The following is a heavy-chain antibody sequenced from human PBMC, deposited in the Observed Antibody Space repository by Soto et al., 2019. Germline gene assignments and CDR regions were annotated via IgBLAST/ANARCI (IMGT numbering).Heavy chain of an antibody. V-gene: IGHV3-13*01. J-gene: IGHJ3*02. CDR2: IGTAGDT. CDR1: GFTFSSYD. CDR3: ARSGAARLGHDAFDI. D-gene: IGHD6-6*01. Sequence: EVQLVESGGGLVQPGGSLRLSCAASGFTFSSYDMHWVRQATGKGLEWVSAIGTAGDTYYPGSVEGRFTISRENAKNSLYLQMNSLRAGDTAVYYCARSGAARLGHDAFDIWGQGTMVTVSS.